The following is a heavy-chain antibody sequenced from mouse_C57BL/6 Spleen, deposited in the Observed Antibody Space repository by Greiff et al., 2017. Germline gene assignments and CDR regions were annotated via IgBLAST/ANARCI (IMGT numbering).Heavy chain of an antibody. D-gene: IGHD1-1*01. J-gene: IGHJ4*01. Sequence: QVTLKESGPGILQPSQTLSLTCSFSGFSLSTFGMGVGWIRQPSGKGLEWLAHIWWDDDKYYNPALKSRLTISKATSQNQVFLKIANVDTADTATYYCARKFITTVVATDYYAMDYWGQGTSVTVSS. CDR3: ARKFITTVVATDYYAMDY. V-gene: IGHV8-8*01. CDR2: IWWDDDK. CDR1: GFSLSTFGMG.